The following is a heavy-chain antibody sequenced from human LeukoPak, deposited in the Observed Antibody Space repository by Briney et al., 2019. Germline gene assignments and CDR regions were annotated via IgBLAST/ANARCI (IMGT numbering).Heavy chain of an antibody. D-gene: IGHD3-3*01. CDR2: ISSSSGTI. J-gene: IGHJ4*02. V-gene: IGHV3-48*04. CDR1: GFTFSSYS. CDR3: ARSHSVGPRGYYRPFDC. Sequence: GGSLRLSCAVSGFTFSSYSMNWVRQAPGKGLEWVSYISSSSGTIYYADSVKGRFTISRDNAKNSLYLQMNSLRAEDTAVYYCARSHSVGPRGYYRPFDCWGQGTLVTVSS.